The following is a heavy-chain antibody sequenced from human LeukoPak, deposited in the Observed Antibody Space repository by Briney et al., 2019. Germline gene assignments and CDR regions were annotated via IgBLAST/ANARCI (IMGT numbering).Heavy chain of an antibody. Sequence: GGSLRLSCAASGFTFSSYSLNWVRLAPGKGLEWVSFISSSSITIYYADSVKGRFTISRDNAEKSLYLQMNSLRAEDTAVYYCARDRGGSYSAIDYWGQGTLVTVSS. D-gene: IGHD2-15*01. V-gene: IGHV3-48*04. CDR3: ARDRGGSYSAIDY. CDR1: GFTFSSYS. CDR2: ISSSSITI. J-gene: IGHJ4*02.